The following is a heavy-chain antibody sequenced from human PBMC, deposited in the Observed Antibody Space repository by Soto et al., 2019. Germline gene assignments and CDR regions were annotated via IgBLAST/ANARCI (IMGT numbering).Heavy chain of an antibody. Sequence: QVQLVESGVGVVQPGRSLRLSCAASGFSFTSYGLQWVRQAPGKGLEWVAGISFDGSEKYYADSVKGRLTISRDKSKNTLYLQMNSLRAEDTAVYYCAKEGPSQGELLNWGQGTLVTVSS. CDR1: GFSFTSYG. CDR3: AKEGPSQGELLN. D-gene: IGHD1-26*01. J-gene: IGHJ4*02. CDR2: ISFDGSEK. V-gene: IGHV3-30*18.